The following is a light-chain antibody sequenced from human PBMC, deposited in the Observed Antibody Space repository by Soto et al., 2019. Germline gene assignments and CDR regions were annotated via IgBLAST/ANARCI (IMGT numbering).Light chain of an antibody. CDR2: NDN. V-gene: IGLV3-21*04. Sequence: SYELTQPPSVSLAPGETARITCGGNNIATYSVHWYRQKPGQAPVLVISNDNDRPSGIPDRFSGSNSGHTATLTIRRVEAGDEADYYCQLWDNKNDEVVFGGGTKLTVL. CDR1: NIATYS. CDR3: QLWDNKNDEVV. J-gene: IGLJ3*02.